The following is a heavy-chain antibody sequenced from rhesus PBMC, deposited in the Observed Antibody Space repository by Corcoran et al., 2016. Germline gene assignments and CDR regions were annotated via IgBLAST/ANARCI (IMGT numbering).Heavy chain of an antibody. CDR1: GFTFRNYG. CDR2: ISSASRYI. V-gene: IGHV3S16*01. J-gene: IGHJ4*01. Sequence: EVQLVESGGGLVQPGGSLRLCCAASGFTFRNYGMSWVRQAPGKGREWVSSISSASRYIYYADAVKGRLPISRDNAKNSLSLQMNSLRAEDTAVYYCTSKKYYGSGYYIYWGQGVLVTVSS. D-gene: IGHD3-28*01. CDR3: TSKKYYGSGYYIY.